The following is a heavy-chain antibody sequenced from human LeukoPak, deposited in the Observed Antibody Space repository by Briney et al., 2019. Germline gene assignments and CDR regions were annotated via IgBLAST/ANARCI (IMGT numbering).Heavy chain of an antibody. CDR1: GFTFSNYA. CDR2: ISGSGGGT. CDR3: ARTDGYTSSWDY. Sequence: GGSLRLSCAASGFTFSNYAMSWVRKTPRKGLEWVSTISGSGGGTYYADSVKGRFTISRDNSKNTLYLQMNSLRVEDTAEYYCARTDGYTSSWDYWGQGTLVTVSS. J-gene: IGHJ4*02. V-gene: IGHV3-23*01. D-gene: IGHD6-13*01.